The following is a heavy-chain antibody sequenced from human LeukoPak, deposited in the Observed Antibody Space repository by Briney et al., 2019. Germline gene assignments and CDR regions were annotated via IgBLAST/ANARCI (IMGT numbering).Heavy chain of an antibody. J-gene: IGHJ4*02. CDR2: IYYSGST. V-gene: IGHV4-59*01. CDR3: ARSEVGALFDY. Sequence: PSETLSLTCTVSGGSISSYYWSWIRQPPGKGLEWIGYIYYSGSTNYNPSLKSRVTISVDTSKNQFSLKLSSVTAADTAVYYRARSEVGALFDYWGQGTLVTVSS. CDR1: GGSISSYY. D-gene: IGHD1-26*01.